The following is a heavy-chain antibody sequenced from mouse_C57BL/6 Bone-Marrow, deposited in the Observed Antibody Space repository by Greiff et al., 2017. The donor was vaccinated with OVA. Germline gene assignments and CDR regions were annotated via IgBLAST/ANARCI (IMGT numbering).Heavy chain of an antibody. D-gene: IGHD2-1*01. CDR2: IYPRSGNT. CDR1: GYTFTSYG. CDR3: ARGIYYGNYGGYFDY. V-gene: IGHV1-81*01. J-gene: IGHJ2*01. Sequence: QVQLKESGAELARPGASVKLSCKASGYTFTSYGISWVKQRTGQGLEWIGEIYPRSGNTYYNEKFKGKATLTADKSSSTAYMELRSLTSEDSAVYFCARGIYYGNYGGYFDYWGQGTTLTVSS.